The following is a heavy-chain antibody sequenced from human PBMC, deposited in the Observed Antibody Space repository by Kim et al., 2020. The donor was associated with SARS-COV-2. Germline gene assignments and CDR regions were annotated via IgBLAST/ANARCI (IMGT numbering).Heavy chain of an antibody. CDR3: TTYYSGYDYNYFDY. J-gene: IGHJ4*02. CDR2: IKSKTDGGTT. Sequence: GGSLRLSCAASGFTFSNAWMSWVRQGPGKGLEWVGRIKSKTDGGTTDYATPVKGRFTISRDDSKNTLYLQMNSLKTEDTAVYYCTTYYSGYDYNYFDYWGQGTLVTVSS. CDR1: GFTFSNAW. V-gene: IGHV3-15*01. D-gene: IGHD5-12*01.